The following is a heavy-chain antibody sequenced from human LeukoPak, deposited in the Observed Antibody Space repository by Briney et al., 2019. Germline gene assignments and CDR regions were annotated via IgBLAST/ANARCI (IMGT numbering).Heavy chain of an antibody. V-gene: IGHV4-39*01. D-gene: IGHD2-15*01. CDR2: MYTGGST. CDR3: ASNERYCSGGNCYPRYFDY. CDR1: GGSISSSSYF. J-gene: IGHJ4*02. Sequence: SETLSLTCTVSGGSISSSSYFWGWIRQPPGKGLEWIGSMYTGGSTYYNPSLKSRVTISVGSSKNQFALKLNSVTAANTAVYYCASNERYCSGGNCYPRYFDYWGRGTLVTVSS.